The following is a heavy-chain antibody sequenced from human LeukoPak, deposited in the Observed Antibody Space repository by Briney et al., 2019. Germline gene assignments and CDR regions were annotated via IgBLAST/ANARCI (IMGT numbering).Heavy chain of an antibody. CDR3: ARVHGSGPFDY. V-gene: IGHV1-46*01. CDR2: INPSGGST. D-gene: IGHD2-15*01. Sequence: ASVKVSCKASGYTFTGYYMHWVRQAPGQGLEWMGIINPSGGSTSYAQKFQGRVTMTRDMSTSTVYMELSSLRSEDTAVYYCARVHGSGPFDYWGQGTLVTVSS. CDR1: GYTFTGYY. J-gene: IGHJ4*02.